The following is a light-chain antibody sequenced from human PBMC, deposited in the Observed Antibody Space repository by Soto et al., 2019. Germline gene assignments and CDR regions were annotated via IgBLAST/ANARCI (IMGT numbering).Light chain of an antibody. J-gene: IGKJ2*01. CDR1: QSLVHSDGKTY. Sequence: DVVMTQSPLSLPVTLGQPASISCRSSQSLVHSDGKTYLNWFQQRPGQSPKRLISKVSNRDSGVPDRFSGSASGTDFTLKISRVEAEDVGVYYCMQGTHWPYTFGQGTKLEIK. CDR2: KVS. CDR3: MQGTHWPYT. V-gene: IGKV2-30*02.